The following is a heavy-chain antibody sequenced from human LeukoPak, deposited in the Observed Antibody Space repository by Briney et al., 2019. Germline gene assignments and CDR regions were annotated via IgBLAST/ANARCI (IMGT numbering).Heavy chain of an antibody. J-gene: IGHJ4*02. Sequence: PGGSLRLSCAASGFTFSSYSMNWVRQAPGKGLEWVSSISSSSSYIYYADSVKGRFTISRDNAKNSLYLQMNSLRAEDTAVYYCAKVMAGGNRIAAAGTLDYWGQGTLVTVSS. V-gene: IGHV3-21*01. D-gene: IGHD6-13*01. CDR2: ISSSSSYI. CDR1: GFTFSSYS. CDR3: AKVMAGGNRIAAAGTLDY.